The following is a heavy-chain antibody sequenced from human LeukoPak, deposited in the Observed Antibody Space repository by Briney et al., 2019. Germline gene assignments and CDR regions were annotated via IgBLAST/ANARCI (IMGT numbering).Heavy chain of an antibody. J-gene: IGHJ2*01. D-gene: IGHD6-13*01. CDR1: GYSFTSYW. V-gene: IGHV5-51*01. CDR3: ARQHGLAAADRYFDL. CDR2: IYPGDSDT. Sequence: GESLKISCEASGYSFTSYWIGWVRQMPGKGLEWMGIIYPGDSDTTYSPSFQGQVTISADKSISTAYLQWSSLKASDTAMYYCARQHGLAAADRYFDLWGRGTLVTVSS.